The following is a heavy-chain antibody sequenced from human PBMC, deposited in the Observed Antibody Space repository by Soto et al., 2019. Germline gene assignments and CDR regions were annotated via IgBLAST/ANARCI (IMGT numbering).Heavy chain of an antibody. CDR2: IYYSGTT. V-gene: IGHV4-28*01. D-gene: IGHD1-26*01. CDR1: GYSISSSNW. CDR3: ARRYGGNFDY. J-gene: IGHJ4*02. Sequence: AETLSLTSAVSGYSISSSNWWVWIRQPPGKGLEWIGYIYYSGTTYYNPFLKSRVTMSVDTSKNQFSLKLTSVTAADTAVYYCARRYGGNFDYWGQGTLVTVS.